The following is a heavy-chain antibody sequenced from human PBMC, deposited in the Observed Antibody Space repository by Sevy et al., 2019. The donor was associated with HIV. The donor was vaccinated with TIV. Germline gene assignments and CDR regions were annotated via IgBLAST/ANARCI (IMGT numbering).Heavy chain of an antibody. V-gene: IGHV3-7*03. CDR1: GFTFSSYW. J-gene: IGHJ3*02. CDR2: IKQDGSEK. D-gene: IGHD1-26*01. Sequence: GGSLRLSCAASGFTFSSYWMSWVRQAPGKGLEWVANIKQDGSEKYYVDSVKGRFTISRDNAKNSLYLQMNRLRVEDTAVYYCARPRVGPHDEFDIWGQGTMVTVSS. CDR3: ARPRVGPHDEFDI.